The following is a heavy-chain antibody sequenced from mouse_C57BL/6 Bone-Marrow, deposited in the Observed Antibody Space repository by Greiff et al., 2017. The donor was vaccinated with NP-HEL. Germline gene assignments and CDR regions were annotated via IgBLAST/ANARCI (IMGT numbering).Heavy chain of an antibody. Sequence: VQLQQSGAELVRPGASVKLSCTASGFNIKDDYMHWVKQRPEQGLEWIGWIDPENGDTEYASKFQGKATITADTSSNTAYLQLSSLTSEDTAVYYYTIYDGYYGGTYWGQGTLVTVSA. J-gene: IGHJ3*01. V-gene: IGHV14-4*01. CDR2: IDPENGDT. D-gene: IGHD2-3*01. CDR3: TIYDGYYGGTY. CDR1: GFNIKDDY.